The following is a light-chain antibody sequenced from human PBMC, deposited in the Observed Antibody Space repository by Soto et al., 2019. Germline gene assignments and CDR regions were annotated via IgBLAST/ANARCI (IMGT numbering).Light chain of an antibody. CDR3: QQATQWPFT. Sequence: DVVMTQSPLSLPVTLGQPASISCRSSQSLVYSDGNTYLSWFQQRPGQSPRRLIYKVSKRDSGGTDRFSGSESGTNFTLKISGVEAEDVGVYYCQQATQWPFTFGQGTRLEIK. CDR2: KVS. J-gene: IGKJ5*01. CDR1: QSLVYSDGNTY. V-gene: IGKV2-30*01.